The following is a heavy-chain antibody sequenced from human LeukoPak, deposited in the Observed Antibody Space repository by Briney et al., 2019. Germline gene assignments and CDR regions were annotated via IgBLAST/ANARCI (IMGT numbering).Heavy chain of an antibody. Sequence: ASVKVSCKASGYTFTSYGISWVRQAPGQGREWMGWISAYNGNTNYAQKLQGRVTMTTDTSTSTAYMELRSLRSDDTAVYYCARHIYYYDSSGYYYVGAFDIWGQGTMVTVS. CDR1: GYTFTSYG. CDR2: ISAYNGNT. CDR3: ARHIYYYDSSGYYYVGAFDI. D-gene: IGHD3-22*01. V-gene: IGHV1-18*01. J-gene: IGHJ3*02.